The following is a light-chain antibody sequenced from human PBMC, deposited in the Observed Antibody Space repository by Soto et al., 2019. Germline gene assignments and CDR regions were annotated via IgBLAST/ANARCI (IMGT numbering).Light chain of an antibody. CDR3: SSYTSRSTDV. V-gene: IGLV2-14*01. J-gene: IGLJ1*01. CDR2: EVT. Sequence: QSALTQPASVSGSPGQSITVSCTGTSSDVGGYDYVSWYQQHPGKAPKLMIFEVTNRPSGVSNRFSGSKSDNTASLTISGLQAEDEADYYCSSYTSRSTDVFGTGTKVTVL. CDR1: SSDVGGYDY.